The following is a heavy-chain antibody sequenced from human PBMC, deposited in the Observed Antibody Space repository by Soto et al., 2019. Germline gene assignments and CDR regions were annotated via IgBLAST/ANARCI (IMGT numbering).Heavy chain of an antibody. D-gene: IGHD3-10*01. CDR2: INPNSGGT. CDR3: AGGRYYGSGSSNLDY. Sequence: GASVKVSCKASGYTFTGYYMHWVRQAPGQGLEWMGWINPNSGGTNYAQKFQGWVTMTRDTSISTAYMELSRLRSDDTAVYYCAGGRYYGSGSSNLDYWGQGTLVTVSS. CDR1: GYTFTGYY. J-gene: IGHJ4*02. V-gene: IGHV1-2*04.